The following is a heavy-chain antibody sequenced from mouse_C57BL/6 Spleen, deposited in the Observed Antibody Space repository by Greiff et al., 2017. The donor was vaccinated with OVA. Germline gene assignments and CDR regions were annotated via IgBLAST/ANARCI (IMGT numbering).Heavy chain of an antibody. V-gene: IGHV6-3*01. J-gene: IGHJ1*03. CDR3: PISTVGPLWYFDV. D-gene: IGHD1-1*01. CDR2: IRLKSDNYAT. CDR1: GFTFSNYW. Sequence: EVQLQEPGGGLVQPGGSMKLSCVASGFTFSNYWMNWVRQSPEKGLEWVAQIRLKSDNYATNYAEYVKGMFTISRDDSKSSFYLQMNNLRAEDTGIYYGPISTVGPLWYFDVWGTGTTVTVSS.